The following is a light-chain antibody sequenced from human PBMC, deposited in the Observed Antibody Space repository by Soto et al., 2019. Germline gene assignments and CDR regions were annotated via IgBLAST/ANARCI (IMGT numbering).Light chain of an antibody. CDR3: HEHNCWPLA. J-gene: IGKJ4*01. V-gene: IGKV3-15*01. Sequence: EIVMTQSPATLSVSPGERATLSCRASENVNRYLVWYQQKPGQAPRLLIYGASTRATSIPAWFSGSGSGTSFTRTFSSLQSEGFPFDFWHEHNCWPLAVGVGTKVEIK. CDR2: GAS. CDR1: ENVNRY.